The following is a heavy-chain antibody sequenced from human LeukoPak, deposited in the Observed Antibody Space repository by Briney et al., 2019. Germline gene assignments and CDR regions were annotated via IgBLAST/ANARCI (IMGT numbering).Heavy chain of an antibody. CDR1: GFTFSSYG. CDR3: AKPGDRYYYDSSGYYYFDY. D-gene: IGHD3-22*01. CDR2: IWYDGSNK. Sequence: GGSLRLSCAASGFTFSSYGMHWVRQAPGKGLEWVAVIWYDGSNKYYADSVKGRFTISRDNSKNTLYLQMNSLRAEDTAVYYCAKPGDRYYYDSSGYYYFDYWGQGTLVTVSS. V-gene: IGHV3-33*06. J-gene: IGHJ4*02.